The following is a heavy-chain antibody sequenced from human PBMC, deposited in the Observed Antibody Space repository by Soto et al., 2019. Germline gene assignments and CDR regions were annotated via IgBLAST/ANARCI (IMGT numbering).Heavy chain of an antibody. V-gene: IGHV3-23*01. CDR1: GFTFNNHA. D-gene: IGHD3-3*01. CDR3: ARGHDVGSGYSDYYGMYV. CDR2: ISGSGDST. J-gene: IGHJ6*02. Sequence: EVQLLESGGGLVQPGGSLRLSCTASGFTFNNHAMNWVRLAPGKGLEWVSGISGSGDSTSYGASVKGRFTISRDNAKNTLYLQMDSVTADDTAVYLCARGHDVGSGYSDYYGMYVWGQGTTVTVSS.